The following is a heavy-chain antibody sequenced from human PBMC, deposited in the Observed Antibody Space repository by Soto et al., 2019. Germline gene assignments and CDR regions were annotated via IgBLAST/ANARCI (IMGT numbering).Heavy chain of an antibody. Sequence: EVQLVESGGGLVQPGGSLRLYYAASGFTVSRNYMHWVRQAPGKGLEWVSVTYSGGGSTYYADSVKGRFTISRDNSRNTLYLQMNSLRAEDTAVYYCAMSLSGGSGSYVYHGMDVWGQGTTVTVSS. D-gene: IGHD1-26*01. CDR1: GFTVSRNY. J-gene: IGHJ6*02. CDR2: TYSGGGST. V-gene: IGHV3-66*01. CDR3: AMSLSGGSGSYVYHGMDV.